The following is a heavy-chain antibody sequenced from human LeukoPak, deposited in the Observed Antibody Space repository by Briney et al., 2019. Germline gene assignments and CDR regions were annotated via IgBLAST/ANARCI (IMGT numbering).Heavy chain of an antibody. J-gene: IGHJ5*02. CDR3: AKAIGMAVAGASGWFDP. Sequence: GGSLRLSCAASGFIFSGYGMHWVRQAPGRELEWVTFISYDGSKKEYADSVKGRFIISRDNFKNNLYLQMNNLTAGDTAVYYCAKAIGMAVAGASGWFDPWGQGTQVTVSS. V-gene: IGHV3-30*18. D-gene: IGHD6-19*01. CDR2: ISYDGSKK. CDR1: GFIFSGYG.